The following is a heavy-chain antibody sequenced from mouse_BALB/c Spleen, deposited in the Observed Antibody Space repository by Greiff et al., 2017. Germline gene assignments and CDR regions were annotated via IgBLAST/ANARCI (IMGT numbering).Heavy chain of an antibody. Sequence: EVQLVETGGGLVQPKGSLKLSCAASGFTFNTNAMNWVRQAPGKGLEWVARIRSKSNNYATYYADSVKDRFTISRDDSQSMLYLQMNNLKTEDTAMYYCVRDGGHYYAMDYWGQGTSVTVSS. CDR2: IRSKSNNYAT. CDR1: GFTFNTNA. CDR3: VRDGGHYYAMDY. V-gene: IGHV10S3*01. J-gene: IGHJ4*01.